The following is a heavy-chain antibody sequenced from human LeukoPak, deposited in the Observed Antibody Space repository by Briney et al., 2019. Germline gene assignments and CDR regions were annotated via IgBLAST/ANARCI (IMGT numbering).Heavy chain of an antibody. Sequence: ASVKVSCKASGYSFTGYYMHWVRQAPGQGLEWMGWINPITGGTSYAQKLQGRVTMTRDTSISTAYMEVSRLRCDDTAVYFCARDSGDYVPFVYWGQGTLVTVSS. CDR1: GYSFTGYY. J-gene: IGHJ4*02. V-gene: IGHV1-2*02. D-gene: IGHD4-17*01. CDR2: INPITGGT. CDR3: ARDSGDYVPFVY.